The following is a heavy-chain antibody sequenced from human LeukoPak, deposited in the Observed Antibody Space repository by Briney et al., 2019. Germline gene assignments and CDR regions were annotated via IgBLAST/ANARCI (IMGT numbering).Heavy chain of an antibody. CDR1: GFTFSSYA. CDR3: ASPSETTFTFGFDA. D-gene: IGHD4-17*01. CDR2: ISYDGSNK. Sequence: PGGSLSLSCAASGFTFSSYAMHWVRQAPGKGLEWVAVISYDGSNKYYADSVKGRFTISRDNSKNTLYLQMNSLRAEDTAVYYCASPSETTFTFGFDAWGQGTMVTVSS. V-gene: IGHV3-30*04. J-gene: IGHJ5*02.